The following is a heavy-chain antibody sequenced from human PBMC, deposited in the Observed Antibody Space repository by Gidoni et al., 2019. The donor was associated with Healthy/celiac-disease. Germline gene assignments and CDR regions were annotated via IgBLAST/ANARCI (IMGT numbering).Heavy chain of an antibody. D-gene: IGHD2-8*01. CDR3: AKDGRPVHGMDV. CDR2: INPKSGGT. V-gene: IGHV1-2*02. J-gene: IGHJ6*02. CDR1: GYTFTDYF. Sequence: VQLVQCGVEVKKPGASVKVSCKASGYTFTDYFITWVRLAPGQGLQGMGGINPKSGGTNYAQRFQGRVTLTRFTSIDTAYMDLSMLRSDDTAVYYCAKDGRPVHGMDVWGQGTTVTVSS.